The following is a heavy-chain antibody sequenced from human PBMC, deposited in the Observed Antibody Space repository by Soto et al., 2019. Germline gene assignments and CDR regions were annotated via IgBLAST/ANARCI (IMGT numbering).Heavy chain of an antibody. D-gene: IGHD3-22*01. CDR1: GYTFTSYG. V-gene: IGHV1-18*01. J-gene: IGHJ4*02. CDR3: ANYYYDSSGYVGGFDY. CDR2: ISAYNGNT. Sequence: ASVKVSCKASGYTFTSYGISWVRQAPGQGLEWMGWISAYNGNTNYAQKLQGGVTMTTDTSTSTAYMELRSLRSDDTAVYYCANYYYDSSGYVGGFDYWGQGTLVTV.